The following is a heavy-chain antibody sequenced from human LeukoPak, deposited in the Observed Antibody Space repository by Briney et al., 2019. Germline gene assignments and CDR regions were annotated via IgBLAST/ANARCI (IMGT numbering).Heavy chain of an antibody. D-gene: IGHD5-18*01. Sequence: SETLSLTCTVSGGSISSYYWSWIRQPPGKGLEWIGCIYYSGSTNYNPSLKSRVTISVDTSKNQFSLKLSSVTAADTAVYYCARVRGYSYGLIDYWGQGTLVTVSS. V-gene: IGHV4-59*01. CDR3: ARVRGYSYGLIDY. J-gene: IGHJ4*02. CDR1: GGSISSYY. CDR2: IYYSGST.